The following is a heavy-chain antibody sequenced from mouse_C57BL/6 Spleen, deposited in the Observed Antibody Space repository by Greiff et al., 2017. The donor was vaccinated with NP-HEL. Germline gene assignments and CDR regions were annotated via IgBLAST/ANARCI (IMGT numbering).Heavy chain of an antibody. D-gene: IGHD2-5*01. CDR3: AREGGDSNSMDY. Sequence: EVKLMESEGGLVQPGSSMKLSCTASGFTFSDYYMAWVRQVPEKGLEWVANINYDGSSTYYLDSLKSRFIISRDNAKNILYLQMSSLKSEDTATYYCAREGGDSNSMDYWGQGTSVTVSS. CDR1: GFTFSDYY. J-gene: IGHJ4*01. V-gene: IGHV5-16*01. CDR2: INYDGSST.